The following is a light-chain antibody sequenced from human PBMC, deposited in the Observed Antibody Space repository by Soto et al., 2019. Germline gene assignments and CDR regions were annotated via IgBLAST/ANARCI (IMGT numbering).Light chain of an antibody. CDR2: DAS. Sequence: EIVLTQSPVTLSLSPGERATLSCRASQSVSSKLAWYQQKPGQAPRLLIYDASNRATGIPARFSGSGSGTDFTLTISSLEPEDFVVYYCQQRSNWPITFGPGTKVDIK. J-gene: IGKJ3*01. V-gene: IGKV3-11*01. CDR3: QQRSNWPIT. CDR1: QSVSSK.